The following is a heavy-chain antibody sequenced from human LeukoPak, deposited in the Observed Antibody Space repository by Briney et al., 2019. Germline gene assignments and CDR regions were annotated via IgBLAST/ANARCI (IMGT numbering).Heavy chain of an antibody. CDR3: ARGLVLATDDAFDI. CDR2: VYDNDIS. D-gene: IGHD5-12*01. Sequence: AETLSLTCSVSGASIRSYFWSWIRQSPGKGLEWIGYVYDNDISNFNPTLESRVTILVDRSNSQFSLKLRSVTAADTAVYYCARGLVLATDDAFDIWGPGTMVTVSS. V-gene: IGHV4-59*01. CDR1: GASIRSYF. J-gene: IGHJ3*02.